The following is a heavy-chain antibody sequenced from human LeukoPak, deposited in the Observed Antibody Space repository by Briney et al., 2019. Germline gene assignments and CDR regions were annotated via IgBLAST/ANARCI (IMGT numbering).Heavy chain of an antibody. CDR2: ISGSGGST. CDR1: RFTFSSYA. V-gene: IGHV3-23*01. CDR3: AKDQVVVVIAIRIYFQH. Sequence: GGSLRLSCAASRFTFSSYAMSWVRQAPGKGLEWVSAISGSGGSTYYADSVKGRFTISRDNSKNTLYLQMNSLRAEDTAVYYCAKDQVVVVIAIRIYFQHWGQGTLVTVSS. J-gene: IGHJ1*01. D-gene: IGHD2-21*01.